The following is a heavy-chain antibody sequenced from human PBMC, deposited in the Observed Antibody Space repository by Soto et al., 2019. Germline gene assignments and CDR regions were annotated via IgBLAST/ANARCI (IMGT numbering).Heavy chain of an antibody. J-gene: IGHJ5*02. CDR3: ARSVSP. CDR1: GGSISSINNHFSNHY. Sequence: SETLSLTCTVSGGSISSINNHFSNHYCSWIRQPPGKGLEWIGYIYYSGFTYYNPSLKSRVTISVDTSKNQFSLKLSSVTAADTAVYYCARSVSPRGQGTLVTVSS. V-gene: IGHV4-31*03. CDR2: IYYSGFT.